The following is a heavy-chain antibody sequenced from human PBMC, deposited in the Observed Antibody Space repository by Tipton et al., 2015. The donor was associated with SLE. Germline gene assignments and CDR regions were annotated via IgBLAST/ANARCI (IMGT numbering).Heavy chain of an antibody. Sequence: TLSLTCAVYGGSFSGYYWSWIRQPPGKGLEWIGEINHSGSTNYNPSLKSRVTISVDTSKNQFSLKLSSVTAADTAVYYCARDSSGMGYYWLDPWGQGTLVTVSS. CDR2: INHSGST. V-gene: IGHV4-34*01. CDR1: GGSFSGYY. CDR3: ARDSSGMGYYWLDP. J-gene: IGHJ5*02. D-gene: IGHD3-10*01.